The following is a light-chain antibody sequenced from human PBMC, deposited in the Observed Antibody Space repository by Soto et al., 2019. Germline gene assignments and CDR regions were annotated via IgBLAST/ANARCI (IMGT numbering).Light chain of an antibody. CDR3: QQYDTSLWAYT. Sequence: ELVLTQSPVTLSLSPGERATLSCRASEIVTSSYLAWYQQKPGQPPRLLIYGASGRAAGIPDRFSGSGSGTDFTLTISRLEPADFAVYYCQQYDTSLWAYTFGQGTKLEIK. J-gene: IGKJ2*01. CDR2: GAS. CDR1: EIVTSSY. V-gene: IGKV3-20*01.